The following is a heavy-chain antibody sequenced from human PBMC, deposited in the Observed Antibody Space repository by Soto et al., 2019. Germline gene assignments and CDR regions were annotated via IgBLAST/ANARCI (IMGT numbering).Heavy chain of an antibody. CDR1: GFTFSRFW. Sequence: EVLLVESGGGLVQPGGSLRLSCAASGFTFSRFWMSWVRQAPGKGLEWVANIKHDGRENYYVDSVRGRFTISRDNARNSLYLQMNSLRAEDTAVYYCARASGGWPFFDYWGQGTLVTVSS. CDR2: IKHDGREN. V-gene: IGHV3-7*01. CDR3: ARASGGWPFFDY. J-gene: IGHJ4*02. D-gene: IGHD6-19*01.